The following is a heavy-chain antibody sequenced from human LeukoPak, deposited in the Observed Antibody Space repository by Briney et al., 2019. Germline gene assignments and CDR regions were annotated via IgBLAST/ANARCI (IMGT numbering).Heavy chain of an antibody. CDR3: ARDTNYYDSSAYYDAFDI. CDR2: IKQDGSEK. J-gene: IGHJ3*02. D-gene: IGHD3-22*01. V-gene: IGHV3-7*01. Sequence: GGSLRLSCAASGFTFSSYSMNWVRQAPGKGLEWVANIKQDGSEKYYVDSVKGRFTISRDNAKNSLYLQMNSLRAEDTAVYYCARDTNYYDSSAYYDAFDIWGQGTMVTVSS. CDR1: GFTFSSYS.